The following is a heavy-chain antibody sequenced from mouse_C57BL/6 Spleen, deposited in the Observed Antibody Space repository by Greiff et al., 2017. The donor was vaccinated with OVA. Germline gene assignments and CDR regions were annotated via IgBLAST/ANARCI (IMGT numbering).Heavy chain of an antibody. J-gene: IGHJ4*01. CDR3: ARDSGDYGSSYDAMDY. Sequence: EVKLVESEGGLVQPGSSMKLSCTASGFTFSDYYMAWVRQVPETGLEWVANINYDGSSTYYLDSLKSRFIISRDNAKNILYLQMSSLKSEDTATYYCARDSGDYGSSYDAMDYWGQGTSVTVSS. CDR1: GFTFSDYY. CDR2: INYDGSST. V-gene: IGHV5-16*01. D-gene: IGHD1-1*01.